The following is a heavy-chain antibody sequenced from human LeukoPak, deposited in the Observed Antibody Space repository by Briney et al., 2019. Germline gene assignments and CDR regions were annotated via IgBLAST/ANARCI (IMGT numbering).Heavy chain of an antibody. V-gene: IGHV3-74*01. D-gene: IGHD1-14*01. CDR1: GFTFSNYW. CDR2: IYTDGSST. J-gene: IGHJ4*02. CDR3: AKGASNRFDY. Sequence: PGGSLRLSCAASGFTFSNYWMHWVRHAPGKGLVWVSRIYTDGSSTNYADSVKGRFTISRDNAKNTLYLQMNSLGGEDTAVYYCAKGASNRFDYWGQGTLVTVSS.